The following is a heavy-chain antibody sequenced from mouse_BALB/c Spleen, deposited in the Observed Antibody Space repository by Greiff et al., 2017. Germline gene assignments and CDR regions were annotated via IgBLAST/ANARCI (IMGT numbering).Heavy chain of an antibody. Sequence: EVKLMESGAELVRPGALVKLSCKASGFNIKDYYMHWVKQRPEQGLEWIGWIDPENGNTIYDPKFQGKASITADTSSNTAYLQLSSLTSEDTAVYYCASGGYYSDYWGQGTTLTVSS. V-gene: IGHV14-1*02. CDR2: IDPENGNT. CDR1: GFNIKDYY. CDR3: ASGGYYSDY. J-gene: IGHJ2*01.